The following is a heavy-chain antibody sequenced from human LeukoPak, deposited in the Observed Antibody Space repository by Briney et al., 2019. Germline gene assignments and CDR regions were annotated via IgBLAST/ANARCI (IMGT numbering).Heavy chain of an antibody. CDR3: ARGATGTTSRSIWFDP. J-gene: IGHJ5*02. CDR2: INPNSGGT. V-gene: IGHV1-2*02. Sequence: ASVKVSCKASGYTFTGYYMHWVRQAPGQGLEWMGWINPNSGGTNYAQKFQGRVTMTRDTSISTAYMELSRLRSDDTAVYYCARGATGTTSRSIWFDPWGQGTLVTVSS. D-gene: IGHD1-1*01. CDR1: GYTFTGYY.